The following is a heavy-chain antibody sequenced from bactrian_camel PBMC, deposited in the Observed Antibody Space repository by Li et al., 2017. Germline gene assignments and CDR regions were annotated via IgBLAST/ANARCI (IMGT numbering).Heavy chain of an antibody. CDR2: IYGYGGDT. J-gene: IGHJ4*01. CDR1: GFAFSLWT. V-gene: IGHV3S7*01. Sequence: HVQLVESGGGLVQPGGSPRLPCAASGFAFSLWTMSWVRQAPGKGLEWVSRIYGYGGDTVYADSVKGRFAISRDNTKNTVYLQMNSLTSEDTALYYCAREWDTSYTDWGQGTQVTVS. CDR3: AREWDTSYTD. D-gene: IGHD2*01.